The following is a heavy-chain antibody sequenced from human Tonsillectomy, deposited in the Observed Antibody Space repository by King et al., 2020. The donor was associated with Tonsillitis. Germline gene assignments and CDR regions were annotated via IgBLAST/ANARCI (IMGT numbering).Heavy chain of an antibody. D-gene: IGHD4-17*01. V-gene: IGHV1-2*02. Sequence: QLVQSGAEVKKPGASVKVSCKASGYAFSDHFMHWVRQAPGQGLEWMGWSHPNSGDTRYAQKFQGRVTMTRDTSISTAYMELSRLRSDDTAVYYCARDRLGYGDTGFHYWGQGALVTVSS. CDR1: GYAFSDHF. CDR2: SHPNSGDT. J-gene: IGHJ4*02. CDR3: ARDRLGYGDTGFHY.